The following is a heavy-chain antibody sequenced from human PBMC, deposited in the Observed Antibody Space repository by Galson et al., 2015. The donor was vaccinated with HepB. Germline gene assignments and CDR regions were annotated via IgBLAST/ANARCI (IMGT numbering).Heavy chain of an antibody. CDR1: GFTFSSYG. CDR2: ISYDGSNK. J-gene: IGHJ6*02. D-gene: IGHD3-10*01. V-gene: IGHV3-30*03. Sequence: SLRLSCAASGFTFSSYGMHWVRQAPGKGLEWVAVISYDGSNKYYADSVKGRFTISRDNSKNTLYLQMNSLRAEDTAVYYCARVRWFGELTRPPYYYYGMDVWGQGTTVTVSS. CDR3: ARVRWFGELTRPPYYYYGMDV.